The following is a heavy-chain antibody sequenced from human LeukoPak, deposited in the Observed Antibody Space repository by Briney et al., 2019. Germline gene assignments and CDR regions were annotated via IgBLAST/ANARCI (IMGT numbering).Heavy chain of an antibody. CDR3: ARVPAYYYGSGQDRYYFDY. J-gene: IGHJ4*02. D-gene: IGHD3-10*01. CDR2: IYYSGST. Sequence: SQTLSLTCLVSGDSITSKTYYWGWIRQPPGKGLEWIGYIYYSGSTNYNPSLKSRVTISVDTSKTQFSLKLSSVTAADTAVYYCARVPAYYYGSGQDRYYFDYWGQGTLVTVSS. CDR1: GDSITSKTYY. V-gene: IGHV4-61*05.